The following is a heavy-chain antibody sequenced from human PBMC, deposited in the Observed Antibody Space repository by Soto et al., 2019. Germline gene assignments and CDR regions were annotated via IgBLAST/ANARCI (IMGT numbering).Heavy chain of an antibody. V-gene: IGHV3-9*01. D-gene: IGHD6-19*01. J-gene: IGHJ4*02. CDR3: AKDNGGWSLDY. CDR2: ISWNSGSI. CDR1: GFTFDDYA. Sequence: GGSLRLSCAASGFTFDDYAMHWVRQAPGKGLEWVSGISWNSGSIGYADSVKGRFTISRDNAKNSLYLQMNSLRAEDTALYYCAKDNGGWSLDYWGQGTLVTVSS.